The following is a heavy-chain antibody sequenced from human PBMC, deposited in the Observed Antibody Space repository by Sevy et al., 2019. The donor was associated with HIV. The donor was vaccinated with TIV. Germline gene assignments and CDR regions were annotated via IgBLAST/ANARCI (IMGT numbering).Heavy chain of an antibody. D-gene: IGHD1-26*01. CDR2: ISAYNGNT. V-gene: IGHV1-18*01. CDR1: GYTFTSYG. J-gene: IGHJ4*02. Sequence: ASVKISCKASGYTFTSYGISWVRQAPGQGLEWMGWISAYNGNTNYAQKLQGRVTMTTDTSTSTAYMELRSLRSDDTAVYYCAREDGQSGSYYLLDYWGQGTLVTVSS. CDR3: AREDGQSGSYYLLDY.